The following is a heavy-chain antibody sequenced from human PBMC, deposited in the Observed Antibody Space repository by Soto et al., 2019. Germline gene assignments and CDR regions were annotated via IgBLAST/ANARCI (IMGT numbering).Heavy chain of an antibody. J-gene: IGHJ5*02. CDR3: ARTAREGAVAPHWFDR. CDR1: GFTFSSCS. V-gene: IGHV3-48*02. Sequence: GGSLRLSCASSGFTFSSCSMNWVRQAPGKGLEWVSFISGSGDTKYYADSVKGRFTISRDNAKNSLYLQMSSLRDEDTAVYYCARTAREGAVAPHWFDRWGQGTQVTVSS. D-gene: IGHD2-21*02. CDR2: ISGSGDTK.